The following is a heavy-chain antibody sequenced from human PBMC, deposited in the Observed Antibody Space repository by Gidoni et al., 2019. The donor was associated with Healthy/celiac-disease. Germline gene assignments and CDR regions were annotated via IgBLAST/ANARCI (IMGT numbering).Heavy chain of an antibody. Sequence: QVQLVESGGGVVQPGRSLRLSCAASGFTFSSYGMHWVRQAPGKGLEWVAVISYDGSNKYYADSVKGRFTISRDNSKNTLYLQMNSLRAEDTAVYYCAKDAPRQRMTLPQILSGIPDYWGQGTLVTVSS. CDR1: GFTFSSYG. D-gene: IGHD1-1*01. CDR2: ISYDGSNK. J-gene: IGHJ4*02. CDR3: AKDAPRQRMTLPQILSGIPDY. V-gene: IGHV3-30*18.